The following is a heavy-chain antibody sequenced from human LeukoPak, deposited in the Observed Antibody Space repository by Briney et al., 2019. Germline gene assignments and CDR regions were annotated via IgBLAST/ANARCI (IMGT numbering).Heavy chain of an antibody. CDR3: ASSGSGSYIFDY. Sequence: GGSLRLSCAASGFTFSSYWMSWVRQAPGKGLEWVANIKQDGSEKFYVDSVKGRFTISRDNAKNSLYLQMNSLRPEDTAVYYCASSGSGSYIFDYWGQGTLVTVSS. CDR1: GFTFSSYW. J-gene: IGHJ4*02. V-gene: IGHV3-7*01. D-gene: IGHD3-10*01. CDR2: IKQDGSEK.